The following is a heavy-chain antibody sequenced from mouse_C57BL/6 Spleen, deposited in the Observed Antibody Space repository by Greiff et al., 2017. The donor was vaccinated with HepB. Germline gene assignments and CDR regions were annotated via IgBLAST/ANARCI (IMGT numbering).Heavy chain of an antibody. CDR3: ARARYYGSSYDYAMDY. D-gene: IGHD1-1*01. V-gene: IGHV5-16*01. J-gene: IGHJ4*01. Sequence: EVKLVESEGGLVQPGSSMKLSCTASGFTFSDYYMAWVRQVPEKGLEWVANINYDGSSTYYLDSLKSRFIISRDNAKNILYLQMSSLKSEDTATYYCARARYYGSSYDYAMDYWGQGTSVTVSS. CDR2: INYDGSST. CDR1: GFTFSDYY.